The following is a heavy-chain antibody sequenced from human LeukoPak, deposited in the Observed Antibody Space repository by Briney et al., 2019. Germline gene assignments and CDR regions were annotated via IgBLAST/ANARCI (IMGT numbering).Heavy chain of an antibody. CDR1: GYTFTSYY. CDR3: ARGFHLGYCSSTSCYKVGTFGY. D-gene: IGHD2-2*02. J-gene: IGHJ4*02. Sequence: GASVKVSCKASGYTFTSYYMHWVRQAPGQGLEWMGIINPSGGSTSYAQKFQGRVTMTRDTSISTAYMELSRLRSDDTAVYYCARGFHLGYCSSTSCYKVGTFGYWGQGTLVTVSS. V-gene: IGHV1-46*01. CDR2: INPSGGST.